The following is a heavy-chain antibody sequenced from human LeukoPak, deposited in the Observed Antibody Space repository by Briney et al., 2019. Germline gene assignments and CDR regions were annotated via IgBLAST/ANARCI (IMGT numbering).Heavy chain of an antibody. J-gene: IGHJ3*02. CDR3: ARDPYFWGSSGGTDDAFDI. CDR1: GGTFSSYA. D-gene: IGHD6-19*01. V-gene: IGHV1-69*05. CDR2: IIPIFGTA. Sequence: SVKVSCKASGGTFSSYAISWVRQAPGQGLEWMGRIIPIFGTANYAQKFQGRVTITTDESTSTAYMELSSLRPEDTAVYYCARDPYFWGSSGGTDDAFDIWGQGTMVTVSS.